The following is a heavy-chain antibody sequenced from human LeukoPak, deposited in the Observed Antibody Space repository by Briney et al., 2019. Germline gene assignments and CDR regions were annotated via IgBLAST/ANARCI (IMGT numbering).Heavy chain of an antibody. CDR2: ISSGGSTI. CDR1: GFTFSDYY. J-gene: IGHJ4*02. D-gene: IGHD2-2*01. Sequence: GGSLRLSCAVSGFTFSDYYMSWIRQAPGKGLEWVPYISSGGSTIFYADSVKGRSTVSRDNAKNSLYLQMNSLRDEDTAVYYCVREVVVPAAPYYFDYWGQGTLVTVSS. V-gene: IGHV3-11*01. CDR3: VREVVVPAAPYYFDY.